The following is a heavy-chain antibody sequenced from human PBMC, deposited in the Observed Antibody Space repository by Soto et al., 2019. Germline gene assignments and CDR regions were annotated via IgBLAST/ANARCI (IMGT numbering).Heavy chain of an antibody. V-gene: IGHV4-30-2*01. CDR2: IYHSGST. CDR3: ARVPGP. J-gene: IGHJ5*02. D-gene: IGHD3-10*01. Sequence: QLQLQESGSGLVKPSQTLSLTCAVSGGSISSGGYCWSWIRQPPGKGLEWIGNIYHSGSTYYKPSPKRGVPTSVDRSKTHSSLELSSLTAADPAADYCARVPGPWGRGPLVTVS. CDR1: GGSISSGGYC.